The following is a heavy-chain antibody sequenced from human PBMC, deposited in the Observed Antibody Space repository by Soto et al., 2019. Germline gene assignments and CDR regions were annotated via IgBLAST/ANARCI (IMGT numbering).Heavy chain of an antibody. Sequence: QVQLQRWGAGLVKPSETLSLSCAVYGQSFSGHSWAWIRQPPGKGLEWIGEINESGSTYYNPSLKSRVTISTDTSKNQFSLKLSSVSAADTAAYFCARGSGIVALPGELEDVKYDYWGQGTPVNVSS. CDR2: INESGST. J-gene: IGHJ4*02. D-gene: IGHD1-1*01. V-gene: IGHV4-34*01. CDR1: GQSFSGHS. CDR3: ARGSGIVALPGELEDVKYDY.